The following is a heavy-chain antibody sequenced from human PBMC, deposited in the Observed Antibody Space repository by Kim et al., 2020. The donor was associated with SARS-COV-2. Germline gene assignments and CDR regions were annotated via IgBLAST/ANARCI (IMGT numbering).Heavy chain of an antibody. CDR3: ARVVVRGYYYGMDV. V-gene: IGHV1-18*01. D-gene: IGHD3-10*01. J-gene: IGHJ6*02. Sequence: AQKLQGRVTMTTDTSTSTAYMELRSLRSDDTAVYYCARVVVRGYYYGMDVWGQGTTVTVSS.